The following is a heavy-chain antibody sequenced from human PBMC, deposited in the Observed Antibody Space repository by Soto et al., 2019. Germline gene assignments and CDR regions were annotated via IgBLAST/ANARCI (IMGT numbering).Heavy chain of an antibody. CDR1: GDTFSTYT. J-gene: IGHJ6*02. CDR3: AREGLALAPSTVSSDHYYSAIDV. CDR2: IIPRSGTS. V-gene: IGHV1-69*12. Sequence: QVQLVQSGAEVKKPGSSVKVSCKASGDTFSTYTITWVRQAPGQGLEWMGGIIPRSGTSNYAQKFQGRVTITADESTRTSYIGLSSLRSEDTALYHSAREGLALAPSTVSSDHYYSAIDVWGQGPTVTGSS. D-gene: IGHD3-3*02.